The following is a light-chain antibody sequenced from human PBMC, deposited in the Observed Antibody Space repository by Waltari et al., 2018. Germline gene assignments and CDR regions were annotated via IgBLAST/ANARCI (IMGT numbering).Light chain of an antibody. V-gene: IGKV4-1*01. CDR3: HQQYSSSFT. CDR1: QTVLSNSNNKNY. J-gene: IGKJ3*01. CDR2: RAS. Sequence: DIVMIQSPDSLSVSLGERANINCTSSQTVLSNSNNKNYFTCFQQKPGQPPKVLLSRASTRDSGVTDRLTCCGNEKVNTLSMSSILPHDVSTSYYHQQYSSSFTFGHGTKVELK.